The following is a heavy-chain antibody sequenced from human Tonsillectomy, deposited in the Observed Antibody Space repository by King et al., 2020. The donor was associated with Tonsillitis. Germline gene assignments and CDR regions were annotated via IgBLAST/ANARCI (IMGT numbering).Heavy chain of an antibody. Sequence: EVQLVESGGGLVQPGGSLRLSCAASGFTCSSYAMNWVRQAPGKGLEWVSSISGSGGSTNYAGSVKGRFTISRDTSKNTLYLQMNSLRVEDTAVYYCASATGSSGNLNYFDFWGQGTLVTVSS. V-gene: IGHV3-23*04. CDR2: ISGSGGST. CDR3: ASATGSSGNLNYFDF. CDR1: GFTCSSYA. J-gene: IGHJ4*02. D-gene: IGHD3-22*01.